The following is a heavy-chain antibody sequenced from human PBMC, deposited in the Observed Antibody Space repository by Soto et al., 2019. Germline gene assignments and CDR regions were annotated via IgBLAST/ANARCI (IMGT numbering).Heavy chain of an antibody. CDR3: ARFRYDILTGSPYYFDY. CDR1: GGTFSSYA. D-gene: IGHD3-9*01. V-gene: IGHV1-69*13. J-gene: IGHJ4*02. CDR2: IIPIFGTA. Sequence: SVKVSCKASGGTFSSYAISWVRQAPGQGLEWMGGIIPIFGTANYAQKFQGRVTITADESTSTAYMELSSLRSEDTAVHYCARFRYDILTGSPYYFDYWGQGTLVTVSS.